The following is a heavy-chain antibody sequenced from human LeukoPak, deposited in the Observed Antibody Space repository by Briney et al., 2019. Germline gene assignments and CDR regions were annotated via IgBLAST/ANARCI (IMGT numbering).Heavy chain of an antibody. CDR3: ARDQEGFDY. J-gene: IGHJ4*02. Sequence: ASVKVSCKASGYTFTNNYLHWVRQAPGQGLEWMGMIYPRDGGTSYAQNFQGRVTVTRDTSTTTVHMELRGLRSEDTAVYYCARDQEGFDYWGQGTVVTVSS. CDR2: IYPRDGGT. CDR1: GYTFTNNY. V-gene: IGHV1-46*01.